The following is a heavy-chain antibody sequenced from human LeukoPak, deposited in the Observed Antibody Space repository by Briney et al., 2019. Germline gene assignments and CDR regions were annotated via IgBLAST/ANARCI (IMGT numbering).Heavy chain of an antibody. CDR1: GYTFTGYY. V-gene: IGHV1-2*06. D-gene: IGHD3-22*01. CDR2: INPNSGGT. J-gene: IGHJ4*02. CDR3: ARYYYDSSGYYKSYYFDY. Sequence: ASVKVSCKASGYTFTGYYMHWVRQAPGQGLEWMGRINPNSGGTNYAQKFQGRVTMTRDTSISTAHMELSRLRSDDTAVYYCARYYYDSSGYYKSYYFDYWGQGTLVTVSS.